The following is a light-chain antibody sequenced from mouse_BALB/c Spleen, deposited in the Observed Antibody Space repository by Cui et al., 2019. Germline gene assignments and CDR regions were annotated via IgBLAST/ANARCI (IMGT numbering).Light chain of an antibody. V-gene: IGKV8-30*01. CDR3: QQYYSYPLT. CDR1: QSLLYSSNQKNH. Sequence: DILMSQSPSSLAVSVGEKVIMNCKSSQSLLYSSNQKNHLTWYQQKSGQSPKLLIYWASTRESGVPDRFTGSGSGTDFTLTITSVKAEDLAVYYCQQYYSYPLTFGAGTKLELK. CDR2: WAS. J-gene: IGKJ5*01.